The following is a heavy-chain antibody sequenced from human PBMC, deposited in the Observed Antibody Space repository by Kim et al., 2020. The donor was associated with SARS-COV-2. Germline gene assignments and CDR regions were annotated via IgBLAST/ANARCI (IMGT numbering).Heavy chain of an antibody. D-gene: IGHD6-13*01. Sequence: KGRFTISRDDSKRNAYLQMNSLKTEDTAMYYCARNRRIAAAGGWWWYFDLWGRGTLVTVSS. J-gene: IGHJ2*01. V-gene: IGHV3-49*02. CDR3: ARNRRIAAAGGWWWYFDL.